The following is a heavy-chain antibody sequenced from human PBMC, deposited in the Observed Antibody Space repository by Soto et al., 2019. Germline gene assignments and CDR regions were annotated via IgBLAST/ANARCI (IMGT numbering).Heavy chain of an antibody. J-gene: IGHJ6*02. CDR3: ARDYDYVWGSDRTSGYYGMDV. Sequence: QVQLVQSGAEVKKPGSSVMVSCKSSGGTFSSYAISWVRQAPGQGLEWMGGIIPIFGTANYAQKFQGRVTITADESTSTAYMELSSLRSEDTSVYYCARDYDYVWGSDRTSGYYGMDVWGQGTPVTVSS. CDR2: IIPIFGTA. V-gene: IGHV1-69*01. D-gene: IGHD3-16*01. CDR1: GGTFSSYA.